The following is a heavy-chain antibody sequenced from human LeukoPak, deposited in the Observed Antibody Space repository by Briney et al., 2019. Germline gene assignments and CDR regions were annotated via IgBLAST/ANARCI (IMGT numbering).Heavy chain of an antibody. J-gene: IGHJ4*02. Sequence: PGGSLRLSCAASGFTVSSNYMSWVRQAPGKGLEWVSVIYSGGSTYYADSVKGRFTISRDNSKNTLYLQMNSLRAEDTAVYYCAAHRYSGTYPYYFDYWGQGTLVTVSS. CDR2: IYSGGST. CDR3: AAHRYSGTYPYYFDY. V-gene: IGHV3-66*01. CDR1: GFTVSSNY. D-gene: IGHD1-26*01.